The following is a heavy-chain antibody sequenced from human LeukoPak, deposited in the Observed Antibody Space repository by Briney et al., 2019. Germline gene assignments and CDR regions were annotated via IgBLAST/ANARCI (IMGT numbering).Heavy chain of an antibody. D-gene: IGHD3/OR15-3a*01. V-gene: IGHV4-59*08. CDR2: ISYSGST. CDR1: GGSISPYY. CDR3: ARQSRYGVWTGYYPPGNLDS. Sequence: SETLSLTCTVSGGSISPYYWSWIRQPPGKGLEWIGYISYSGSTNYNPSLNSRVTISVDTSNNRFSLKLRSVTAADTAVYYCARQSRYGVWTGYYPPGNLDSWGQGTLVTVSS. J-gene: IGHJ4*02.